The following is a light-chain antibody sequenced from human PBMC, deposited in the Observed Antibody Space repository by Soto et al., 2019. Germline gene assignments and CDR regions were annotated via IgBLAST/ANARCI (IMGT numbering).Light chain of an antibody. J-gene: IGLJ3*02. Sequence: QSALTQPPSASGSPGQSVTISCTGTSSDVGGYNYVSWYQQHPGKAPKLMLYEVNKRPSGVPDRFSGSKSGNTASLTVSGLQAEDEADYYCSSYSGSNNLVFGGVTKLTVL. V-gene: IGLV2-8*01. CDR2: EVN. CDR3: SSYSGSNNLV. CDR1: SSDVGGYNY.